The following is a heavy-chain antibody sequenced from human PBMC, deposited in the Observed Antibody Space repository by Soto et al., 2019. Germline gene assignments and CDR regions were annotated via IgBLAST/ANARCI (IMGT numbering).Heavy chain of an antibody. CDR1: GFMFSTTD. Sequence: GGSLRLSCAASGFMFSTTDMSWVRQAPGKGLEWLTTIEGSGEITYYADSVKVRFTISRDNSKSTVYLQMDSLTADDTAVYFCVKNSGWFNTWGQGTPVTVS. D-gene: IGHD3-10*01. V-gene: IGHV3-23*01. CDR3: VKNSGWFNT. CDR2: IEGSGEIT. J-gene: IGHJ5*02.